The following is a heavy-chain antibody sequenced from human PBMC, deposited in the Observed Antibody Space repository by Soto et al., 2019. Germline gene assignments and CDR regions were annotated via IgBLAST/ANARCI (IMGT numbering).Heavy chain of an antibody. V-gene: IGHV3-30*18. CDR2: ISYDGSNK. CDR1: GFTFSSYG. D-gene: IGHD1-26*01. CDR3: AKDRGATHISYYFDY. Sequence: PGGSLRLSCAASGFTFSSYGMHWVRQAPGKGLEWVAVISYDGSNKYYADSVKGRFTISRDNSKNTLYLQMNSLRAEDTAVYYCAKDRGATHISYYFDYWGQGTLVTAPQ. J-gene: IGHJ4*02.